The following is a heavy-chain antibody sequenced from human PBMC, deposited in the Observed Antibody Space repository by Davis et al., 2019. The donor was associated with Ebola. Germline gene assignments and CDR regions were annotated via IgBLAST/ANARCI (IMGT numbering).Heavy chain of an antibody. D-gene: IGHD3-16*01. Sequence: GGSLRLSCAASGFTFGSYAIHWVRQAPGKGLEWVAVLWYDENEKYYGDSVKGRFTISRDNAKNTLYLQMNSLRDEDTAVYYCARGFEPYAMDVWGQGTTVTVSS. V-gene: IGHV3-33*01. CDR3: ARGFEPYAMDV. CDR1: GFTFGSYA. CDR2: LWYDENEK. J-gene: IGHJ6*02.